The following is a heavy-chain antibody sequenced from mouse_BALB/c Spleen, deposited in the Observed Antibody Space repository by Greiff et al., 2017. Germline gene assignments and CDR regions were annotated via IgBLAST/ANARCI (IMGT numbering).Heavy chain of an antibody. CDR2: INPSNGRT. CDR3: AREGGNSYFDY. CDR1: GYTFTSYW. Sequence: VQLQQPGAELVKPGASVKLSCKASGYTFTSYWMHWVKQRPGQGLEWIGEINPSNGRTNYNEKFKSKATLTVDKSSSTAYMQLSSLTSEDSAVYYCAREGGNSYFDYWGQGTTLTVSS. V-gene: IGHV1S81*02. D-gene: IGHD2-1*01. J-gene: IGHJ2*01.